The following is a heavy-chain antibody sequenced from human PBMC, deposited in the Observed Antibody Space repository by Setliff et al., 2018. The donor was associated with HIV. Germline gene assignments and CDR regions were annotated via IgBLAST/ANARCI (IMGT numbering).Heavy chain of an antibody. CDR3: ARGEPTILVVPAAFFDY. CDR1: GFTFSSYW. V-gene: IGHV3-7*01. Sequence: PGGSLRLSCAASGFTFSSYWMSWVRQAPGKGLEWVANIKQDASEKYYGDSVKGRFTISRDNAKNSLYLQMNSLRADDTAVYYCARGEPTILVVPAAFFDYWGQGTLVTVSS. CDR2: IKQDASEK. J-gene: IGHJ4*02. D-gene: IGHD2-2*01.